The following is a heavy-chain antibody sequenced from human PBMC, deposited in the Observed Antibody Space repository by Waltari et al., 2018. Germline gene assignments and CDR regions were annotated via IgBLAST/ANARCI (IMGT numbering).Heavy chain of an antibody. CDR1: GFTFSGYW. CDR2: INGDGYGI. J-gene: IGHJ4*02. D-gene: IGHD5-12*01. V-gene: IGHV3-74*01. Sequence: EVQLVEAGGDLVQPGGSLRLSCEASGFTFSGYWMPLVRQSPGKGPVWVSRINGDGYGITYSDSVKGRFTISRDNTKNTLYLQMNSLRVEDTAVYYCARKGGRGYAYGPFYFDYWGQGALVIVSS. CDR3: ARKGGRGYAYGPFYFDY.